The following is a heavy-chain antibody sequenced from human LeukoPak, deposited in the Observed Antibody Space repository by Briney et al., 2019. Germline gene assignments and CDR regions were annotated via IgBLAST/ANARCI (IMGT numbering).Heavy chain of an antibody. CDR3: AKSLFTSATGTGRAFHI. CDR2: ISGSGGST. J-gene: IGHJ3*02. Sequence: GGSLRLSCAASGFTFSSYAMSWVRQTPGKGLEWVSAISGSGGSTYYADSVKGRFTISRDNSKNTLYLQMNSLRAEDTAVYYCAKSLFTSATGTGRAFHIWGQGTMVTVSS. V-gene: IGHV3-23*01. D-gene: IGHD1-1*01. CDR1: GFTFSSYA.